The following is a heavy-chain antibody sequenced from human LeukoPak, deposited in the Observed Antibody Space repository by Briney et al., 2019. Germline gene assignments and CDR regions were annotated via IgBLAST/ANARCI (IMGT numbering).Heavy chain of an antibody. CDR2: VSSDRSAI. V-gene: IGHV3-48*02. J-gene: IGHJ4*02. CDR1: GFTFSTYN. D-gene: IGHD3-10*01. CDR3: ARDIKYYYGSGSYYIGDNFDY. Sequence: GGSLRLSCAASGFTFSTYNMNWVHQGPGKGLEWVSYVSSDRSAIYYADSVKGRFTISRDNAKNSLYLQMNSLRDEDTAVYYCARDIKYYYGSGSYYIGDNFDYWGQGTLVTVSS.